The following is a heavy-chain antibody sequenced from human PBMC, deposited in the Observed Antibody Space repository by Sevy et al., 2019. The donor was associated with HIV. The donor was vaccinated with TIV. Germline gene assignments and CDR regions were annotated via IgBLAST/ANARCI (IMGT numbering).Heavy chain of an antibody. CDR3: ARVFSGYDFAFDI. CDR1: GYTFSSYE. J-gene: IGHJ3*02. Sequence: ASVKVSCKASGYTFSSYEIHWVRQAPGQTLEWMGWIIAVNGNTKYSHMFQGRVTITRDTSASTAYMELSSLRSEDTAVYYCARVFSGYDFAFDIWGQGTMVTVSS. V-gene: IGHV1-3*01. D-gene: IGHD5-12*01. CDR2: IIAVNGNT.